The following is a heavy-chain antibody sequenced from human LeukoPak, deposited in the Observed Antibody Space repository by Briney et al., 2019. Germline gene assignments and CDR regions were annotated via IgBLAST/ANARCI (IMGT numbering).Heavy chain of an antibody. V-gene: IGHV1-2*02. CDR2: INPNSGGT. CDR1: GYTFTMYY. D-gene: IGHD2-2*02. Sequence: GASVKVSCKASGYTFTMYYIHWVRQAPGQGLEWMGWINPNSGGTNYAQKFQGRVTMTRDTSISTAYMELSRLRSDDTAVYYCARIDWIVVVPAAILNAFDIWGQGTMVTVSS. CDR3: ARIDWIVVVPAAILNAFDI. J-gene: IGHJ3*02.